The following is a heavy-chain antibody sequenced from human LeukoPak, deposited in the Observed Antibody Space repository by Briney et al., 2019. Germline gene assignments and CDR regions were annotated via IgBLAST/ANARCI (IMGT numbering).Heavy chain of an antibody. CDR1: GGSISSSSYY. J-gene: IGHJ4*02. V-gene: IGHV4-39*07. CDR3: AREGGPYRPLDY. Sequence: SETLSLTCTVSGGSISSSSYYWGWIRQPPGKGLEWIGEVNLQGSTNYNPSLMGRVAISVDTSENHISLQLTSVTAADTAVYYCAREGGPYRPLDYSGQGTLVTVSS. CDR2: VNLQGST.